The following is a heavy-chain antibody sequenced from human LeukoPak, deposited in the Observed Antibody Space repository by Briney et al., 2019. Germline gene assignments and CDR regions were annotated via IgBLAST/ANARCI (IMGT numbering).Heavy chain of an antibody. Sequence: PGGSLRLSCAASGFTFTNYAMTWVRQAPGKGLEWVSGIRGRGGSAYYADSVNGRFTISRDNSKNTVYLQMSSLRAEDTAIYYCAKEYCSGDNCHSYGMDVWGQGTTVTVSS. D-gene: IGHD2-15*01. V-gene: IGHV3-23*01. CDR1: GFTFTNYA. CDR2: IRGRGGSA. CDR3: AKEYCSGDNCHSYGMDV. J-gene: IGHJ6*02.